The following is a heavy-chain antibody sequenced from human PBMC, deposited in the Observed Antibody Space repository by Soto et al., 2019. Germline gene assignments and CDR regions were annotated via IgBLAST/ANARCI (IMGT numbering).Heavy chain of an antibody. Sequence: GGSLRLSCAASGCNFSSYAMSWFRQAPGKGLEWVSANSSSGGSTYYADSVKGRFTISRDNSKNTLYLQMNSLRAEDTAGYYCATGYCYESSGYYYYFDYWCHGTLVTVSS. D-gene: IGHD3-22*01. V-gene: IGHV3-23*01. CDR1: GCNFSSYA. CDR2: NSSSGGST. J-gene: IGHJ4*01. CDR3: ATGYCYESSGYYYYFDY.